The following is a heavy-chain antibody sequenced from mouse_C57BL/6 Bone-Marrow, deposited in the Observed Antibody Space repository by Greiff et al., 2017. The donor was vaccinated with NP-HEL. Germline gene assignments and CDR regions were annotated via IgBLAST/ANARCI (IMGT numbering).Heavy chain of an antibody. J-gene: IGHJ4*01. CDR2: INPSNGGT. CDR3: ARGFYYGNWDYAMDY. D-gene: IGHD2-1*01. V-gene: IGHV1-53*01. Sequence: QVQLKQPGTELVKPGASVKLSCKASGYTFTSYWMHWVKQRPGQGLEWIGNINPSNGGTNYNEKFKSKATLTVDKSSSTAYMQLSSLTSEDSAVYYCARGFYYGNWDYAMDYWGQGTSVTVSS. CDR1: GYTFTSYW.